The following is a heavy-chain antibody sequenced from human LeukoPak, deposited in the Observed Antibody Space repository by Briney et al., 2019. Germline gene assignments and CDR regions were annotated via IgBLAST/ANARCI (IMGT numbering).Heavy chain of an antibody. D-gene: IGHD3-10*01. CDR3: ARTGGSGSYFNWAYFDY. Sequence: PSETLSLTCTVSGGSISSYYWSWIRQPPGKGLEWIGYIYYSGSTNYNPSLKSRVTISVDTSKNQFSLKLSSVTAADTAVYYCARTGGSGSYFNWAYFDYWGQGTLVTVSS. J-gene: IGHJ4*02. V-gene: IGHV4-59*01. CDR2: IYYSGST. CDR1: GGSISSYY.